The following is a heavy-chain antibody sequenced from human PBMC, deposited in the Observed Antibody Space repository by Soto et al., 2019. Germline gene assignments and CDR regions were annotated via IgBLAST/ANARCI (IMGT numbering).Heavy chain of an antibody. CDR3: ARETGSTPNFDY. Sequence: GESLKISCKGVGYKFGSAWIGWVRQMPGKGLEWMGIIKPGTSDIRYSPSCRGHVTISADEAVSTAYLQWSSLKASDTAVYYCARETGSTPNFDYWGQGTLVTVSS. D-gene: IGHD4-17*01. J-gene: IGHJ4*02. CDR1: GYKFGSAW. V-gene: IGHV5-51*01. CDR2: IKPGTSDI.